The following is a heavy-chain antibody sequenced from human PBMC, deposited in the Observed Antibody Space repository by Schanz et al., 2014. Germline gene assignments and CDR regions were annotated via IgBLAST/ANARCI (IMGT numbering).Heavy chain of an antibody. Sequence: QGQLVQSGPEVKEPGASVKVSCEASRYTFNTYGLNWVRQAPGQGLEWMGWISAYTNNTNYAQKVQGRVTMTRNTSISTAYMELNSLTSEDTAVYYCAREVGLYDRGWFDPWGQGTLVTVSS. V-gene: IGHV1-18*01. D-gene: IGHD3-22*01. CDR3: AREVGLYDRGWFDP. CDR1: RYTFNTYG. J-gene: IGHJ5*02. CDR2: ISAYTNNT.